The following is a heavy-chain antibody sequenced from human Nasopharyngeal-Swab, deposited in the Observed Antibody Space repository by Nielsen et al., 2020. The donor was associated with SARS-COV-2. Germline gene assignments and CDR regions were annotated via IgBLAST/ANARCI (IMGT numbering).Heavy chain of an antibody. D-gene: IGHD5-18*01. Sequence: GESLKISCAASGFTFSSYWMSWVRQAPGKGPEWVANIKQDGSEKYYVDSVKGRFTTSRDNAKNSLYLQMNSLRAEDTAVYYCARDSRGYSYGYIYFDYWGQGTLVTVFS. J-gene: IGHJ4*02. V-gene: IGHV3-7*03. CDR3: ARDSRGYSYGYIYFDY. CDR1: GFTFSSYW. CDR2: IKQDGSEK.